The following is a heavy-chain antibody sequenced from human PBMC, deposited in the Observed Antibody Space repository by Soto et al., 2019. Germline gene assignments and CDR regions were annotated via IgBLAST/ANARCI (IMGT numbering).Heavy chain of an antibody. D-gene: IGHD2-15*01. CDR3: ARSTPNAMGHSFDI. CDR1: GFNVSRNY. J-gene: IGHJ3*02. V-gene: IGHV3-66*01. CDR2: IYNDGRT. Sequence: EVQVVESGGGLVQPGGSLRLSCAASGFNVSRNYMAWVRLAPGRGLEWVSFIYNDGRTADAESVKDRFIISKDHSKNTLSLQMNSLRVEDTAVYYCARSTPNAMGHSFDIWGRGTAVIVSS.